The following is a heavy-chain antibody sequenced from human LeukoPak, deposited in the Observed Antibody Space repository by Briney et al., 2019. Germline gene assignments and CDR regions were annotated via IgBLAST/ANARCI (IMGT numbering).Heavy chain of an antibody. CDR1: GFTFSSYS. CDR2: ISSSSSYI. CDR3: ARDRGDYLFDY. J-gene: IGHJ4*02. Sequence: GGSLRLSCAASGFTFSSYSMNWVRQAPGKGLEWVSSISSSSSYIYYADSVKGRFTISRDNAKNSLYLQMNSLRAEDTAMYYCARDRGDYLFDYWGQGTLVTVSS. D-gene: IGHD4-17*01. V-gene: IGHV3-21*01.